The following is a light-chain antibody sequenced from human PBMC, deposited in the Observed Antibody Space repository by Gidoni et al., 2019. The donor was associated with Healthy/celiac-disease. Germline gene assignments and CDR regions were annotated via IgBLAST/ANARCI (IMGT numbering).Light chain of an antibody. V-gene: IGKV3-15*01. J-gene: IGKJ2*01. CDR3: QLYNNWPPEHT. CDR2: GAS. CDR1: QSVSSN. Sequence: EIVMTQSQATLSVSPGERATLSCRASQSVSSNLAWYQQKPGQAPRLLIYGASTRATGIPAMFSGSVSGTEFTLTISSLQSEDFAVYYCQLYNNWPPEHTFGQGTKLEIK.